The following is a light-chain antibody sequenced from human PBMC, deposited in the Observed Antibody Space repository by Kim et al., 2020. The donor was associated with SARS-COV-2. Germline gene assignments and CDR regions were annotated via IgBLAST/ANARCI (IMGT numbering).Light chain of an antibody. Sequence: ASVGDRVTITCRASQNISHWVAWYQQRPGGTPKLLIDAASGLQGGVPRRFSGSGSGTDFTLTISSLQPEDFAIYYCQHAGRSQWAFGPGTKVDIK. CDR1: QNISHW. CDR3: QHAGRSQWA. CDR2: AAS. J-gene: IGKJ1*01. V-gene: IGKV1-12*01.